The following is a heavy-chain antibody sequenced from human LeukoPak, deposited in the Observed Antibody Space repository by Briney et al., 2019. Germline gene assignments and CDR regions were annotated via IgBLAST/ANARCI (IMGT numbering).Heavy chain of an antibody. J-gene: IGHJ4*02. CDR3: AAGRYCSDGSCYSYFDY. V-gene: IGHV3-23*01. CDR2: ISGSGGST. CDR1: GFTFSSYA. D-gene: IGHD2-15*01. Sequence: GGSLRLSCAASGFTFSSYAMSWVRQAPGKGLEWVSAISGSGGSTYYADSVKGRFTISRDNSKNTLYLQMNSLRAEDTAVYYCAAGRYCSDGSCYSYFDYWGQGTLVTVSS.